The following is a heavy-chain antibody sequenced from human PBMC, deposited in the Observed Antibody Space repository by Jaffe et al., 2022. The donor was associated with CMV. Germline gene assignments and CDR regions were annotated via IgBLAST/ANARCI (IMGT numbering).Heavy chain of an antibody. CDR2: INIGSGNT. V-gene: IGHV1-3*04. D-gene: IGHD1-26*01. CDR3: ARDWEDLDH. CDR1: GYSFANSA. J-gene: IGHJ4*02. Sequence: QVQLVQSGAEVKMSGASVKLSCKASGYSFANSAMHWVRQAPGPRLEWMGWINIGSGNTKYSQTFQDRVTITRDTSASAAYMELRSLRSEDTAVYYCARDWEDLDHWGQGTLVTVSS.